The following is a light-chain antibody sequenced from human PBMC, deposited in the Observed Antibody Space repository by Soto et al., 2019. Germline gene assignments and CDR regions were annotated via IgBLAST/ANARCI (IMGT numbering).Light chain of an antibody. Sequence: DIQMTQSPSAMSASVGDRVTITCRASQGIRNNLVWFQQKPGKAPKLLIYDASSLESGVPSRFSGSGSGTEFTLTISSLQPDDFATYYCQHYNSYSEEFGQGTKVDI. CDR1: QGIRNN. CDR2: DAS. CDR3: QHYNSYSEE. V-gene: IGKV1-17*03. J-gene: IGKJ1*01.